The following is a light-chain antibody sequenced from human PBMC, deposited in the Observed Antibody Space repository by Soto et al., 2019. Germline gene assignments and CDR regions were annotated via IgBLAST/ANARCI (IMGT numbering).Light chain of an antibody. CDR3: QQYYEIPLS. J-gene: IGKJ4*01. CDR1: QSVLYSSNNKNY. Sequence: DIVMTQSPDSLAVSLGERATINCKSSQSVLYSSNNKNYLAWYQQRPGQPPKLLIYWASTRESGVPDRFSGSGSGTDFTLTITSLQAEDVAVYYCQQYYEIPLSFAGGTKVEIQ. V-gene: IGKV4-1*01. CDR2: WAS.